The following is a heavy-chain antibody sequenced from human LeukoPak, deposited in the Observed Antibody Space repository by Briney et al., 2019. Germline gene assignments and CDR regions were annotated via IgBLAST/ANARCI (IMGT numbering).Heavy chain of an antibody. Sequence: ASVKVSCKASGYTFTGYYMHWVRQAPGQGLEWMGWINPSSGGTNYAQKFQGRVTMTRDTSISTAYMELSRLRSDDTAVYYCARDVGEYCSSVSCYTSDYWGQGTLVTVSS. CDR2: INPSSGGT. V-gene: IGHV1-2*02. CDR3: ARDVGEYCSSVSCYTSDY. CDR1: GYTFTGYY. D-gene: IGHD2-2*02. J-gene: IGHJ4*02.